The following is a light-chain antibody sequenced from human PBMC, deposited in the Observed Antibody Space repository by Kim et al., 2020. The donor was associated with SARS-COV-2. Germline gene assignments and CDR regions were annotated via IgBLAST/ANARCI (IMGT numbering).Light chain of an antibody. CDR3: QQSYSTPPT. J-gene: IGKJ5*01. Sequence: DIQMTQSPSSLSASVGDRVTITCRASQSISSYLNWYQQKPGKAPKLLIYAASSLQSGVPSRFSGSGSGTDFTLTISSLQPEDFATYNCQQSYSTPPTFGQGTRRGIK. V-gene: IGKV1-39*01. CDR1: QSISSY. CDR2: AAS.